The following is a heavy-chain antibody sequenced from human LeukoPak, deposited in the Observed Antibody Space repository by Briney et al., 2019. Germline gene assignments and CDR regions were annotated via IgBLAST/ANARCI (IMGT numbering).Heavy chain of an antibody. CDR2: IYYSGST. J-gene: IGHJ3*02. D-gene: IGHD5-18*01. V-gene: IGHV4-31*03. CDR1: GGSISSGGYY. CDR3: ASAQIQLWSYDAFDI. Sequence: SETLSLTCTVSGGSISSGGYYWSWIRQHPGKGLEWIGYIYYSGSTYYNPSLTSRVTISVDTSKNQFSLKLSSVTAADTAVYYCASAQIQLWSYDAFDIWGQGTMVTVSS.